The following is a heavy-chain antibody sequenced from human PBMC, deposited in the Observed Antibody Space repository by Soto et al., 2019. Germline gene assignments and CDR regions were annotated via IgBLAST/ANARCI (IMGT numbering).Heavy chain of an antibody. CDR1: GFTFSSYA. CDR2: VSRSGGTT. Sequence: EVQLLESGGGLVQPGGSLRFSCAASGFTFSSYAMSWVRQAPGKGLEWVSTVSRSGGTTYYADSVKGRFTISRDNSKNTLYLQMSSLRAEDTAVYYCAKGGRTMIEHDTFDIWGQGTMVTVSS. D-gene: IGHD3-22*01. J-gene: IGHJ3*02. V-gene: IGHV3-23*01. CDR3: AKGGRTMIEHDTFDI.